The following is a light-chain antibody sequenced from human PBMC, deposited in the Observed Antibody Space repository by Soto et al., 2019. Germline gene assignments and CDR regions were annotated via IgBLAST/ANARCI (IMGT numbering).Light chain of an antibody. Sequence: QSALTQPASVSGSPGQSNTISCTGTSSDVGGYNYVSWYQQHPGKAPKLMIYEVSNRPSGVSNRFSGPKSGNTASLTISGLQAEDEADYYCSSYTSSSTLVFGTGTKLTVL. CDR3: SSYTSSSTLV. CDR1: SSDVGGYNY. CDR2: EVS. V-gene: IGLV2-14*01. J-gene: IGLJ1*01.